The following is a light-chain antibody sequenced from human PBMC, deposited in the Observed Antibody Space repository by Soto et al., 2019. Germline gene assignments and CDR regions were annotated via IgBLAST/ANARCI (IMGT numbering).Light chain of an antibody. CDR1: SSNIGAGYE. Sequence: QSALTQPPSVSGAPGQRVTTSCTGSSSNIGAGYEVNWYQHLPGAAPKLLIYGNTNRPSGVPDRFSGSKSGTSASLAITGLQAEDEADYYCQSYDSSLSALYVFGTGTKVTVL. CDR2: GNT. J-gene: IGLJ1*01. CDR3: QSYDSSLSALYV. V-gene: IGLV1-40*01.